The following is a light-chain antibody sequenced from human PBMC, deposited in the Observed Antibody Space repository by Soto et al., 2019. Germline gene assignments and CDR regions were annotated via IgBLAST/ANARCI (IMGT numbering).Light chain of an antibody. CDR2: DVS. J-gene: IGLJ1*01. CDR3: CSYTRSGTLI. CDR1: SGDIGDYNY. V-gene: IGLV2-14*01. Sequence: QSVLTQPASVSGSPGQSSTISCVGTSGDIGDYNYVSWYQQHPGKVPKVIIYDVSNRPSGVSCRFSGTKSGNTASLTVSGLQAEDEADYYCCSYTRSGTLIFGTGTKVTVL.